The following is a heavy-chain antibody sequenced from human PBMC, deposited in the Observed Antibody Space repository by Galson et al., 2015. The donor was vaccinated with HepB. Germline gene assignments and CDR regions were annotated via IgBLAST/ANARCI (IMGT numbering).Heavy chain of an antibody. J-gene: IGHJ3*02. CDR3: AREGYYDSSGYPHPPGAFDI. CDR1: GFTFSSYS. V-gene: IGHV3-21*01. CDR2: ISSSSSYI. Sequence: SLRLSCAASGFTFSSYSMNWVRQAPGKGLEWVSSISSSSSYIYYADSVKGRFTISRDNAKNSLYLQMNSLRAEDTAVYYCAREGYYDSSGYPHPPGAFDIWGQGTMVTVSS. D-gene: IGHD3-22*01.